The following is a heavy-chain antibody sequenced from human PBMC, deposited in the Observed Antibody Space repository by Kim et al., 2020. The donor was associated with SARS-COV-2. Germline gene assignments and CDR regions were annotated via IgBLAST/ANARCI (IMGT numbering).Heavy chain of an antibody. CDR3: ANTGGQGGFYGMDV. J-gene: IGHJ6*02. CDR2: VFYSGST. CDR1: GGYINSNTYF. Sequence: SETLSLTCTVSGGYINSNTYFWVWIRQPPGKGLEWIGSVFYSGSTYYNPSLKSRVTVSVDTSKSQFFLKLTSVTAADTAIYYCANTGGQGGFYGMDVWGQGTSVTVSS. D-gene: IGHD6-25*01. V-gene: IGHV4-39*01.